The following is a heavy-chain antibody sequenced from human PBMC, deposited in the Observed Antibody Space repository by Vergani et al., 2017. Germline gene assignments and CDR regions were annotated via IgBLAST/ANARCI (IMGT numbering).Heavy chain of an antibody. J-gene: IGHJ4*02. D-gene: IGHD3-3*01. CDR2: LQGGGNT. Sequence: EVQLVESGGGLVQPGGSLRLSCAASGFTVSSIYMNWVRQGPGKGLEWVAVLQGGGNTYYADSVKGRFTISRDNSKNTLYLQMNSLRAEDTAVYYCASLTRPRPYWGQGTLVTVSS. CDR3: ASLTRPRPY. V-gene: IGHV3-66*02. CDR1: GFTVSSIY.